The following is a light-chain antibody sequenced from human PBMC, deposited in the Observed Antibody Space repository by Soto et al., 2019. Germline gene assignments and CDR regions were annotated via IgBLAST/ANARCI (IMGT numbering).Light chain of an antibody. CDR1: QSVRSN. CDR3: QHYNNLWG. Sequence: EIVMTQSPATLSVSPEERVTLSCRASQSVRSNLAWYQQKPGQVPRVLVYGASTRAIGIPDRFSGSGSGTEFTLTISSLQSEDFAVYYWQHYNNLWGFGGGTKVEIK. CDR2: GAS. V-gene: IGKV3-15*01. J-gene: IGKJ4*01.